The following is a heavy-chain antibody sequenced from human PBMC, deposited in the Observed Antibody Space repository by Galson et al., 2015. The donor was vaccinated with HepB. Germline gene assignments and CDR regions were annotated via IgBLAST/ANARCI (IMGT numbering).Heavy chain of an antibody. D-gene: IGHD3-9*01. J-gene: IGHJ4*02. CDR1: GFTFSNYG. Sequence: SLRLSCAASGFTFSNYGMHWVRQAPGKGLEWVAFISYDGTDKFYADSMKGRLTISRDNSKNTLYLQMNRLRAEDTALYFCAKDFWSWYDILTGLYTLDSWGQGTLVTVSS. CDR2: ISYDGTDK. V-gene: IGHV3-30*18. CDR3: AKDFWSWYDILTGLYTLDS.